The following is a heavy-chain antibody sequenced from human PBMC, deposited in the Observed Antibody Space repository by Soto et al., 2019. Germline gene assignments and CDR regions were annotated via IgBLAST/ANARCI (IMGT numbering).Heavy chain of an antibody. CDR1: AGAFSSYA. J-gene: IGHJ5*02. Sequence: QVQLVQSGAEVKKPGSTVKVSCKASAGAFSSYAISWGRQAPGQGLEWMGGIIPIFGTANYAQKFQGRVTITADESTSTAYMELSSLRSEDTAVYYCARDHEMATITWGQGTLVTVSS. D-gene: IGHD5-12*01. V-gene: IGHV1-69*12. CDR2: IIPIFGTA. CDR3: ARDHEMATIT.